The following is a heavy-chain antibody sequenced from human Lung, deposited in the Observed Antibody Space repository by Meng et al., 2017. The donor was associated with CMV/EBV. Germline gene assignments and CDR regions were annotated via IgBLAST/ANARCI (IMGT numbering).Heavy chain of an antibody. D-gene: IGHD2-8*01. CDR3: ARRNFYCTNGVCYLDY. V-gene: IGHV3-30*04. CDR1: GFTFSSYA. Sequence: GGSLRLSCAASGFTFSSYAMHWVRQAPGKGLEWLAVISYDGSDKYYTDSVKGRFTISRDSSKNTLLLQMNSLRAEDTAVYYCARRNFYCTNGVCYLDYWGQGTLVXVSS. J-gene: IGHJ4*02. CDR2: ISYDGSDK.